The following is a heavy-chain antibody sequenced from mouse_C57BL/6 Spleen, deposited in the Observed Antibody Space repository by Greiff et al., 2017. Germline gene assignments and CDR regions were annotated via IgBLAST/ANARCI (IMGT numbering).Heavy chain of an antibody. CDR1: GYSFTGYY. CDR3: GRAPDFAMDY. CDR2: INPSTGGT. J-gene: IGHJ4*01. V-gene: IGHV1-42*01. Sequence: EVQLQQSGPELVKPGASVKISCKASGYSFTGYYMNWVKQSPEKSLEWIGEINPSTGGTNYNQKFKAKATLTVDKSYSTAYMQLKCQTSEDSAVYYDGRAPDFAMDYWGQGTSVTVST.